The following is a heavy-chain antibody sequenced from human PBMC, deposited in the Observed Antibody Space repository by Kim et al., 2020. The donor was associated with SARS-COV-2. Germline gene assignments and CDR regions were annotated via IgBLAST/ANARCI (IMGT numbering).Heavy chain of an antibody. Sequence: GGSLRLSCAASGFTFSSYGMHWVRQAPGKGLEWVAAIWYDGSNKYYADSVKGRFTISRDNSKNTLYLQMNSLRAEDTAVYYCAENLRYFDRLALGFTNYYYFGMGGLGQGTTVNVSS. J-gene: IGHJ6*02. CDR1: GFTFSSYG. CDR2: IWYDGSNK. D-gene: IGHD3-9*01. V-gene: IGHV3-33*06. CDR3: AENLRYFDRLALGFTNYYYFGMGG.